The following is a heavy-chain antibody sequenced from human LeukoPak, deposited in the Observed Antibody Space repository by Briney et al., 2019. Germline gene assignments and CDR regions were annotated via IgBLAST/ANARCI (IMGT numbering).Heavy chain of an antibody. Sequence: ASVKVSCKASGYTFTGHYMHWLRQAPGQGLEWMGWINAYSGATNYAQKFQGSVTMTRDTSISTAYLELTRLTSDDTAVYYCAREEMPTIELDSSGQGTLVTVSS. J-gene: IGHJ4*02. CDR2: INAYSGAT. V-gene: IGHV1-2*02. CDR1: GYTFTGHY. CDR3: AREEMPTIELDS. D-gene: IGHD5-24*01.